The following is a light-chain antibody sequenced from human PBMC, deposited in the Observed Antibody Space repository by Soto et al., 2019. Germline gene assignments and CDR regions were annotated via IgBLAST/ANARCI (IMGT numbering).Light chain of an antibody. CDR1: QSVDSY. V-gene: IGKV3-15*01. Sequence: EILITQSPATLSVSPGERATLSCRASQSVDSYLAWYQQKPGQAPRLLIYGASTRATGIPARFSGSGSGTEFTLTISSLQSEDFAVYYCQQYNNWPLTFGQGTRLEIK. J-gene: IGKJ5*01. CDR3: QQYNNWPLT. CDR2: GAS.